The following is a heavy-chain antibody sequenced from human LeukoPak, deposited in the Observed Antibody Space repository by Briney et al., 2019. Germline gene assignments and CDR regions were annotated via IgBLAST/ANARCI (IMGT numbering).Heavy chain of an antibody. CDR1: GFIFTSYS. J-gene: IGHJ4*02. CDR2: IYSGGST. CDR3: ARGLSYYDSSGYPTLRASLVY. D-gene: IGHD3-22*01. Sequence: PGGSLRLSCAASGFIFTSYSLSWLRQAPGKGLEWVSVIYSGGSTYYPDSVKGRFTISRDNSKNTLYLQMNSLRAEDTAVYYCARGLSYYDSSGYPTLRASLVYWGQGTLVTVSS. V-gene: IGHV3-66*01.